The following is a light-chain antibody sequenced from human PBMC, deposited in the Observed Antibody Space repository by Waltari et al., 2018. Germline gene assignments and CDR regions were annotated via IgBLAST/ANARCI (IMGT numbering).Light chain of an antibody. CDR3: SSYTSSTTLLYV. CDR2: EVS. V-gene: IGLV2-14*01. CDR1: SSDVGAYNS. J-gene: IGLJ1*01. Sequence: QSALTQPASVSGSPGQSLTISCTGTSSDVGAYNSVSWYQQHPGKAPQLMIYEVSNRPSGISNRFSGSKSGYTASLTISGLQAEDEAEYYCSSYTSSTTLLYVFGTGTKVTVL.